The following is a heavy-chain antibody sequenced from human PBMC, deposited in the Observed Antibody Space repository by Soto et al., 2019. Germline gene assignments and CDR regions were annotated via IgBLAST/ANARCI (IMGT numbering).Heavy chain of an antibody. Sequence: QITLKESGPTLVKPTQTLTLTCTFSGFSLTTDRVGVGWIRQPPGEALEWLAVIYWDDSKTYRPSMESRLTTTKDTSKTQVALTMTTMDSMDTATYYCAHAYGGRSLYGGQGTLVTVSS. CDR1: GFSLTTDRVG. V-gene: IGHV2-5*02. CDR2: IYWDDSK. J-gene: IGHJ4*02. D-gene: IGHD1-26*01. CDR3: AHAYGGRSLY.